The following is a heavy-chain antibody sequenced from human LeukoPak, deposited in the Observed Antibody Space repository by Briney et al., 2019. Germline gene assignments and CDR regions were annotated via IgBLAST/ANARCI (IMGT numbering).Heavy chain of an antibody. J-gene: IGHJ5*02. Sequence: SETVCLTCTVSVGTTRSSEYDWGWMRQPPGKGLEWIGSIYDSGSTYYNPSLKSRVTISVDTSKNHFSLKLNSVTAADTAVYYCARHYGPWGQGTLVTVSS. V-gene: IGHV4-39*01. CDR1: VGTTRSSEYD. CDR3: ARHYGP. CDR2: IYDSGST. D-gene: IGHD3-10*01.